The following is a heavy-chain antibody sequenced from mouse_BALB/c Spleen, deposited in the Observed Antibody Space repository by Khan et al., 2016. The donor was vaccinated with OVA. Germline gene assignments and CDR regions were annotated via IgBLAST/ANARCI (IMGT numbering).Heavy chain of an antibody. CDR1: GYTFTTYW. D-gene: IGHD4-1*01. Sequence: QVQLQQSGAELAKPGASVKMSCTASGYTFTTYWIHWVKQRPGKGLEWIGYINPSTGYTEYNQKFKDKATFTTDKSSSAAYMQLSSLTSDDSAVYYCTRSGLSGLFAYWGQGTLVTVSA. J-gene: IGHJ3*01. V-gene: IGHV1-7*01. CDR3: TRSGLSGLFAY. CDR2: INPSTGYT.